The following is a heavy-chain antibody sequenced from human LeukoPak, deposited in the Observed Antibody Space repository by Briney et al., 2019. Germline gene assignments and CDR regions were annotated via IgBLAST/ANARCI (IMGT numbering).Heavy chain of an antibody. CDR3: ATRYSSGWGFDY. Sequence: PGGSLRLSCAASGFTFSSYSMNWVRQAPGKGLEWVSSISSSSSYIYYADSVKGRFTISRDNAKNSLYLQMNSLRAEDTAVYYCATRYSSGWGFDYWGQGTLVTVSS. CDR2: ISSSSSYI. CDR1: GFTFSSYS. J-gene: IGHJ4*02. D-gene: IGHD6-19*01. V-gene: IGHV3-21*01.